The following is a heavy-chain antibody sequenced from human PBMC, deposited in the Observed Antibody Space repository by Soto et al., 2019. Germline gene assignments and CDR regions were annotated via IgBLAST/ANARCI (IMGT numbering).Heavy chain of an antibody. Sequence: QVQLVQSGAEVQKPGSSVKVSCKASGGTFSSYAISWVRQAPGQGLEWMGGIIPIFGTANYAQKFQGRVTMTAHESTRTAYMELSSLRSEDTAVYYCAREVGYCSGGSCHVRDFSAGWFDPWGQGTLVTVSS. D-gene: IGHD2-15*01. J-gene: IGHJ5*02. CDR1: GGTFSSYA. CDR3: AREVGYCSGGSCHVRDFSAGWFDP. CDR2: IIPIFGTA. V-gene: IGHV1-69*01.